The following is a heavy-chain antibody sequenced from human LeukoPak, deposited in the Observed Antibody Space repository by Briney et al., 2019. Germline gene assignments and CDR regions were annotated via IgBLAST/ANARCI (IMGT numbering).Heavy chain of an antibody. J-gene: IGHJ5*02. CDR1: GGSFIGYY. CDR2: IKHSGST. CDR3: ARHNRSSPTRYNWFDP. Sequence: SETLSLTFAVYGGSFIGYYWTWIRQPPAKGLELIGEIKHSGSTNYNPSLKSRLTISVDTSKNQFSLKLSSVTAADTAVYYCARHNRSSPTRYNWFDPCGQGTLVTVSS. D-gene: IGHD6-13*01. V-gene: IGHV4-34*01.